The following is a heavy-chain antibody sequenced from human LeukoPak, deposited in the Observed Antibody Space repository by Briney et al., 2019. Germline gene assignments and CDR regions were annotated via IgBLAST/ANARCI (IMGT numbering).Heavy chain of an antibody. CDR2: IDGDGSDT. CDR3: VRSLGDDA. V-gene: IGHV3-74*01. D-gene: IGHD2-8*01. Sequence: GGSLRLSCAASGFTLRTYWMHWVRHVRGEGRMWVSRIDGDGSDTNYADSVKGRFNISKDPAKNTLFLQMASLTVEDTATYFCVRSLGDDAWGQGTRVTVSS. CDR1: GFTLRTYW. J-gene: IGHJ3*01.